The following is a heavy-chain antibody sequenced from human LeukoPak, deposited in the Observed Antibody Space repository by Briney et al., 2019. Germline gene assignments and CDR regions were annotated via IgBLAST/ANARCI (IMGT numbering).Heavy chain of an antibody. Sequence: PSETLSLTCTVSGGSISSYYWSWIRQPPGKGMEWIGYIYYSGSTNYNPSLKSRVTISVDTSKNQFSLKLSSMTAADTAVYYCARERYYYDSSGYSLSYYYYGMDVWGQGTTVTASS. J-gene: IGHJ6*02. D-gene: IGHD3-22*01. CDR1: GGSISSYY. CDR2: IYYSGST. CDR3: ARERYYYDSSGYSLSYYYYGMDV. V-gene: IGHV4-59*01.